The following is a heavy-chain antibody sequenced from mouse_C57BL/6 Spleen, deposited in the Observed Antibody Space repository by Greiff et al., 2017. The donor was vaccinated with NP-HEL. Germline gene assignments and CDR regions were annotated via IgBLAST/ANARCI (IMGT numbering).Heavy chain of an antibody. J-gene: IGHJ4*01. V-gene: IGHV1-64*01. Sequence: QVQLQQPGAELVKPGASVKLSCKASGYTFTSYWMHWVKQRPGQGLEWIGMIHPNSGSNNYNEKFKSKATLTVYKSSSTAYMQLSSLTSEDSAVYYCARGYDHYAMDYWGQGTSVTVSS. CDR2: IHPNSGSN. CDR1: GYTFTSYW. CDR3: ARGYDHYAMDY. D-gene: IGHD2-2*01.